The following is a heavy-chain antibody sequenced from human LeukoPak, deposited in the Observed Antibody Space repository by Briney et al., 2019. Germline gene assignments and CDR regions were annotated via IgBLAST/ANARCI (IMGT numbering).Heavy chain of an antibody. CDR2: ISAYNGNT. J-gene: IGHJ4*02. Sequence: GASVKVSCKASGYTFTSYGISWVRQAPGQGLEWMGWISAYNGNTNYAQKLQGRVTMTTDTSTSTAYMELRSLRSDDTAVYYCARARYHYDSSGYPLLDYWGQGTLVTVSS. D-gene: IGHD3-22*01. CDR3: ARARYHYDSSGYPLLDY. CDR1: GYTFTSYG. V-gene: IGHV1-18*01.